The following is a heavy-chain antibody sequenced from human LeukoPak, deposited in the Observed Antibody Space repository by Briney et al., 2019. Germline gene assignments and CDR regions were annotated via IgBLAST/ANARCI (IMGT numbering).Heavy chain of an antibody. V-gene: IGHV1-46*01. D-gene: IGHD5-18*01. CDR3: ALPFRGYTYGASGGGADY. CDR1: GYTFTSYY. J-gene: IGHJ4*02. CDR2: INPGGGST. Sequence: ASVKVSCKASGYTFTSYYIHWVRQAPGQGLEWMGVINPGGGSTTYVQKFQGRVTVTRDTSTSTVYMELGSLRFEDTAMYYCALPFRGYTYGASGGGADYWGQGTLVTVSS.